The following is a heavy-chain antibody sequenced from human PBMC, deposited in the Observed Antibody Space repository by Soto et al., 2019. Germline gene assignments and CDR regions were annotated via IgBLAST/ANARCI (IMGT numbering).Heavy chain of an antibody. V-gene: IGHV3-23*01. Sequence: EVQLLESGGGLIQPGGSLILSCAASGFTFSTFDMTWVRQPPGKGLEWVSLIRGSSGSTYYAASVKGRFTISKDNSKNTLYLQMNSLRAEDTAVYFCVKGAWLDYWGQGTMVTVSS. J-gene: IGHJ4*02. CDR1: GFTFSTFD. CDR3: VKGAWLDY. CDR2: IRGSSGST.